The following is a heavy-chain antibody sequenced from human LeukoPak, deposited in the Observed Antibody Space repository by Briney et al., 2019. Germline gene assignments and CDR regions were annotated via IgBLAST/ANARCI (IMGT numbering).Heavy chain of an antibody. CDR3: AKDPGGNFNLNN. V-gene: IGHV1-69*04. J-gene: IGHJ4*02. CDR2: IIPILGIA. Sequence: GASVKVSCKASGGTFSSYAISWVRQAPGQGLEWMGRIIPILGIANYAQKFRGRVTITADKSTSTAYMELSSLRSEDTAVDYWAKDPGGNFNLNNWGQETLFTVSS. D-gene: IGHD4-23*01. CDR1: GGTFSSYA.